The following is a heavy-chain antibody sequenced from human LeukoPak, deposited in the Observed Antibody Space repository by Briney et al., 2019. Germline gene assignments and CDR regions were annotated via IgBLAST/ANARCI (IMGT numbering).Heavy chain of an antibody. CDR3: ARAPLYSGSYYPLLSNWFDP. D-gene: IGHD1-26*01. J-gene: IGHJ5*02. V-gene: IGHV4-38-2*02. CDR1: GYSINSGYY. CDR2: IHHRGST. Sequence: SETLSLTCTVSGYSINSGYYWGWIRQPQGKGLEWIGSIHHRGSTHYNPSLKSRVTISVDTSKNQFSLKLSSVTAADTAVYYCARAPLYSGSYYPLLSNWFDPWGQGTLVTVSS.